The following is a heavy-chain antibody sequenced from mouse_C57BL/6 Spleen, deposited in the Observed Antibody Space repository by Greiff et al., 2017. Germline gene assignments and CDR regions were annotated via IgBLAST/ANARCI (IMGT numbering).Heavy chain of an antibody. J-gene: IGHJ2*01. Sequence: QVQLQQSGAELVRPGASVKLSCKASGYTFTDYYINWVKQRPGQGLEWIARIYPGSGNTYYNEKFKGKATLTAEKSSSTAYMQLSSLTSEDSAVYFCARSGASGLLLDYWGQGTTLTVSS. D-gene: IGHD2-3*01. V-gene: IGHV1-76*01. CDR3: ARSGASGLLLDY. CDR2: IYPGSGNT. CDR1: GYTFTDYY.